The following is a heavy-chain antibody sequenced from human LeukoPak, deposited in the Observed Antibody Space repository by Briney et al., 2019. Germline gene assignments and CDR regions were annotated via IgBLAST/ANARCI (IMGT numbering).Heavy chain of an antibody. Sequence: ASVKVSCKTSGYTFTSYYMHWVRQAPGQGLEWMGIINLNGGSTKYAQKFQGRVTMTRDTSKNKVYIELSSLRSEDTTVYYCTRVYCSSSSCYIADYWGQGTVVSVSS. D-gene: IGHD2-2*02. V-gene: IGHV1-46*03. CDR3: TRVYCSSSSCYIADY. CDR1: GYTFTSYY. J-gene: IGHJ4*02. CDR2: INLNGGST.